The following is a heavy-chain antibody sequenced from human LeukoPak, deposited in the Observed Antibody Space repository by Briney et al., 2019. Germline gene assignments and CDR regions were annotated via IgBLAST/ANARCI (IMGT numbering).Heavy chain of an antibody. CDR2: INPNTGNP. J-gene: IGHJ4*02. Sequence: ASVKVSCKASGYTFTSCAMNWVRQAPGQGLEWMGWINPNTGNPTYAQAFTGRFVFSLDTSVSTAYLQISNLNTEDTAVYYCAIDQPVAGVSNFDSWGQGTLVTVSS. CDR3: AIDQPVAGVSNFDS. D-gene: IGHD6-19*01. V-gene: IGHV7-4-1*02. CDR1: GYTFTSCA.